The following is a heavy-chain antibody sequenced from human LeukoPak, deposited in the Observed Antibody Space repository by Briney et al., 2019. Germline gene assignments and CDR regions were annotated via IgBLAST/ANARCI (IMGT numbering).Heavy chain of an antibody. CDR1: GFTFSSYA. V-gene: IGHV3-30-3*01. CDR3: ARNWLGSGSYYDY. CDR2: ISYDGSNK. Sequence: PGRSLRLSCAASGFTFSSYAMHWVRQAPGKGLEWVAVISYDGSNKYYADSVKGRFTISRDNSKNTLYLQMNSLRAEDTAVYYCARNWLGSGSYYDYWGQGTLVTVSS. D-gene: IGHD3-10*01. J-gene: IGHJ4*02.